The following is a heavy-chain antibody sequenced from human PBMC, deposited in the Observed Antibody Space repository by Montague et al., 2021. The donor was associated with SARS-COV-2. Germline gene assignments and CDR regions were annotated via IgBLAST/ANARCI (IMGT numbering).Heavy chain of an antibody. CDR3: ASSGITLTGLDAFDI. D-gene: IGHD3-9*01. CDR1: GDSVSSKSVA. Sequence: CAISGDSVSSKSVAWNWIRQSPSRGLEWLGRTYYRSKWDSDYAESVKRXLVITPDTSKSQVSLQLNSVIPEDTAVYFCASSGITLTGLDAFDIWGQGTMVTVSS. J-gene: IGHJ3*02. CDR2: TYYRSKWDS. V-gene: IGHV6-1*01.